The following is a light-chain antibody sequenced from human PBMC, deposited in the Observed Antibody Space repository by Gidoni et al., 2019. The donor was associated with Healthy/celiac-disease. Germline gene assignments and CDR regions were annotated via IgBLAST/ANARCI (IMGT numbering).Light chain of an antibody. CDR3: QQYGSSPRT. CDR1: QSVSSSY. Sequence: EIVLTQSPGTLSLSPGERATLSCRASQSVSSSYFAWYQQKPGQAPRLLSSGASSRATGIPDRFSGSGSGTDFTLTISRLEPEDFAVYYCQQYGSSPRTFXGXTKVEIK. V-gene: IGKV3-20*01. J-gene: IGKJ4*01. CDR2: GAS.